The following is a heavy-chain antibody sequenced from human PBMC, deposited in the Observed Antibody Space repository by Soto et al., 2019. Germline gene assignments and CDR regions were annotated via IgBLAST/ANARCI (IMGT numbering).Heavy chain of an antibody. CDR3: ARGDGDTLDY. CDR1: GYTFTHYG. J-gene: IGHJ4*02. D-gene: IGHD2-21*02. Sequence: QVQLVQSGAEVKKPGASVKVSCKASGYTFTHYGITWVRQAPGQGLEWTGWINAYIGDTKSAQKYQGRVTVTIDTSTRTAYLELRSLRSDDTAVYYCARGDGDTLDYWGQGTLVRVSA. V-gene: IGHV1-18*01. CDR2: INAYIGDT.